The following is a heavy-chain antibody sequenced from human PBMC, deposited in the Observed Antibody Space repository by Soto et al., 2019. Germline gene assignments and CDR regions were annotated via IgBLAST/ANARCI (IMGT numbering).Heavy chain of an antibody. CDR2: IYHSGST. V-gene: IGHV4-4*02. CDR3: ARVGIVVVPAAPFFDY. Sequence: SETLSLTCAVSGGSISSSNWWSWVRQPPGKGLEWIGEIYHSGSTNYNPSLKSRVTISVDKSKNQFSLKLSSVTAADTAVYYCARVGIVVVPAAPFFDYWGQGTLVTVSS. D-gene: IGHD2-2*01. CDR1: GGSISSSNW. J-gene: IGHJ4*02.